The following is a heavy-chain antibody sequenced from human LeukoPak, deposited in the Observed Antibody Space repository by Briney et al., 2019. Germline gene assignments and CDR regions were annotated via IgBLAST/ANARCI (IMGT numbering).Heavy chain of an antibody. CDR2: ISGSGDST. D-gene: IGHD5-24*01. Sequence: GGSLRLSCAASGFTFSSYAVSWVRQAPGKGLEWVSTISGSGDSTHYADSVKGRFTISRDNSENTLYLQMNSLRAEDTAVYYCARDLEMATIRGYFDYWGQGTLVTVSS. J-gene: IGHJ4*02. CDR1: GFTFSSYA. V-gene: IGHV3-23*01. CDR3: ARDLEMATIRGYFDY.